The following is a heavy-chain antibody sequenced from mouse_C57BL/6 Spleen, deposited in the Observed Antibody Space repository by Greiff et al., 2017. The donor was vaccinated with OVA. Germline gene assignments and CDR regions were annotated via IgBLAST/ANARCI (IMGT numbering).Heavy chain of an antibody. CDR1: GYTFTDYE. CDR2: IDPETGGT. CDR3: TREDYYGSGWNY. V-gene: IGHV1-15*01. J-gene: IGHJ2*01. D-gene: IGHD1-1*01. Sequence: ESGAELVRPGASVTLSCKASGYTFTDYEMHWVKQTPVHGLEWIGAIDPETGGTAYNQKFKGKAILTADKSSSTAYMELRSLTSEDSAVYYCTREDYYGSGWNYWGQGTTLTVSS.